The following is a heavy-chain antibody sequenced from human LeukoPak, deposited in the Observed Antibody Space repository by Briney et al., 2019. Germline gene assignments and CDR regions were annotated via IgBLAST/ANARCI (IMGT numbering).Heavy chain of an antibody. CDR3: ARVADTVVVPAAMQWFDP. J-gene: IGHJ5*02. CDR2: INHSGST. CDR1: GGSFSGYY. V-gene: IGHV4-34*01. Sequence: SETLSLTCTVYGGSFSGYYWGWIRQPPGKGLEWIGEINHSGSTNYNPSLKSRVTISVDTSKNQFSLKLSSVTAADTAVYYCARVADTVVVPAAMQWFDPWGQGTLVTVSS. D-gene: IGHD2-2*01.